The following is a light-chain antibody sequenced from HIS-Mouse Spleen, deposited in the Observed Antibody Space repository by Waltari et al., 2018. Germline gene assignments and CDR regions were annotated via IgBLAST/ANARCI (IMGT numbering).Light chain of an antibody. J-gene: IGKJ5*01. V-gene: IGKV1-9*01. Sequence: DIQLTQSPSFLSASVGDRVTITSRASQGISSYLAWYQQKPGKAPKLLIYAASPLQSGVPSRFSGSGSGTEFTLTISSLQPEDFATYYCQQLNSYPITFGQGTRLEIK. CDR1: QGISSY. CDR2: AAS. CDR3: QQLNSYPIT.